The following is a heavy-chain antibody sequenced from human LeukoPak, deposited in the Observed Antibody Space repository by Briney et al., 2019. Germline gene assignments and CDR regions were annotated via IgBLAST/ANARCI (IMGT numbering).Heavy chain of an antibody. V-gene: IGHV3-21*01. J-gene: IGHJ4*02. Sequence: PGGSLRLSCAASGFTFSSYSMNWVRQAPGKGLEWVSSISSSSSYIYYADSVKGRFTISRDNAKNSLYLQMNSLRAEDTAVYYCARGPVREHWESMIVVVPHPAYFDYWGQGTLVTVSS. D-gene: IGHD3-22*01. CDR1: GFTFSSYS. CDR3: ARGPVREHWESMIVVVPHPAYFDY. CDR2: ISSSSSYI.